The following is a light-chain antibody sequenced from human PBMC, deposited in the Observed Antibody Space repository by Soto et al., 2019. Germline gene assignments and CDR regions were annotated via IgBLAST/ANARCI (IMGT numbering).Light chain of an antibody. CDR1: QSVLYSSNNKNY. CDR3: QHYYSTPKT. J-gene: IGKJ2*01. Sequence: DIVMTQSPDSLAVSLGERAAINCKSSQSVLYSSNNKNYLAWYQQKPGQPPKLLIYWASTRQSGVPDRFSGSGSGTDFTLTISSLQAEDVATYYCQHYYSTPKTFGQGTKLEIK. V-gene: IGKV4-1*01. CDR2: WAS.